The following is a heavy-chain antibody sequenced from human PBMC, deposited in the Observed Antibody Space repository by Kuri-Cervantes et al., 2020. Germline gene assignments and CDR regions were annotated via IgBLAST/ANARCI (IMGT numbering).Heavy chain of an antibody. V-gene: IGHV1-18*01. Sequence: ASVKVSCKASGYTFTSYGISWVRRAPGQGLEWMGWISAYNGNTNYAQKLQGRVTMTTDTSTSTAYMELRSLRSDDTAVYYCARVLPWFGDPSGHWDYWGQGTLVTVSS. CDR1: GYTFTSYG. J-gene: IGHJ4*02. D-gene: IGHD3-10*01. CDR2: ISAYNGNT. CDR3: ARVLPWFGDPSGHWDY.